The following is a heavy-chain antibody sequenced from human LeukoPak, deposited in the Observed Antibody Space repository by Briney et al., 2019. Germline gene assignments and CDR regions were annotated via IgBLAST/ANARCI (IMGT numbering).Heavy chain of an antibody. Sequence: ASVKVSCKASGYTFTGYYIHWVRQAPGQGLEWMGWINPNSGGTNYAQKFQGSVTMTRDTSISTAYMELIRLRSDDTAVYYCARSQWLDYFYYYMDVWGKGTTVTVSS. V-gene: IGHV1-2*02. CDR3: ARSQWLDYFYYYMDV. D-gene: IGHD6-19*01. J-gene: IGHJ6*03. CDR1: GYTFTGYY. CDR2: INPNSGGT.